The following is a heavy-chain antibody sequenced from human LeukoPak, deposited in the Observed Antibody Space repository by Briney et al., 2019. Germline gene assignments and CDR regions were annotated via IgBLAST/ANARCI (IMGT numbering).Heavy chain of an antibody. V-gene: IGHV1-2*04. CDR3: ARDQNYYGSGLRKNDY. D-gene: IGHD3-10*01. CDR1: GYTFTGYY. J-gene: IGHJ4*02. Sequence: ASVKVSCKASGYTFTGYYMHWVRQAPGQGLEWMGWTNPNSGGTNYAQKFQGWVTMTRDTSISTAYMELSRLRSDDTAVYYCARDQNYYGSGLRKNDYWGQGTLVTVSS. CDR2: TNPNSGGT.